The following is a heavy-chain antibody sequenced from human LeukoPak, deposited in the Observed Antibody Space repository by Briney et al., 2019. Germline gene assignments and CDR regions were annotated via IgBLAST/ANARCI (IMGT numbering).Heavy chain of an antibody. CDR2: ISSSSSAI. V-gene: IGHV3-48*02. CDR1: GFTFSSYS. Sequence: EGSLRLSCAASGFTFSSYSMNWVRQAPGKGLEWISYISSSSSAIYYADSVKGRFTISRDNAKNSLYLQMNSLRDEDTAVYYCVRDRFYSFDYWGQGTLVTVSS. J-gene: IGHJ4*02. CDR3: VRDRFYSFDY.